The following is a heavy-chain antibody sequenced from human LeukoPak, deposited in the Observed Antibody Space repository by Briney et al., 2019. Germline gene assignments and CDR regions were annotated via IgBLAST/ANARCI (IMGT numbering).Heavy chain of an antibody. D-gene: IGHD2-2*01. CDR2: IYYNGRT. V-gene: IGHV4-59*12. J-gene: IGHJ5*02. CDR1: GGSISSYY. Sequence: SETLSLTCTVSGGSISSYYWSWIRQPPGKGLECIGYIYYNGRTNYNPSLKSRVTISVDTSKNQFSLKLSSVTAADTAVYYCAREPLLYCSSTSCSPWGQGTLVTVSS. CDR3: AREPLLYCSSTSCSP.